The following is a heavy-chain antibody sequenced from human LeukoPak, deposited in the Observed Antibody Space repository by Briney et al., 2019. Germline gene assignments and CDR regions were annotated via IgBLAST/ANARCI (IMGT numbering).Heavy chain of an antibody. Sequence: GGSLRLSCAASGFTFSSYAMSWVRQAPGKGLEWVAFIRYDGSNKYYADSVKGRFTISRDNSKNTLYLQMNSLRAEDTAVYYCARRAGAYSHPYDYWGQGTLVTVSS. J-gene: IGHJ4*02. CDR2: IRYDGSNK. CDR1: GFTFSSYA. D-gene: IGHD4/OR15-4a*01. V-gene: IGHV3-33*08. CDR3: ARRAGAYSHPYDY.